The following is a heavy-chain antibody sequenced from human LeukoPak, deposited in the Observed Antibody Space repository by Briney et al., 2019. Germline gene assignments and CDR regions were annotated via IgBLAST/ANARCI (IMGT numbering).Heavy chain of an antibody. D-gene: IGHD3-10*01. CDR1: GYTFTSYG. CDR2: ISAYNGNT. CDR3: ARDQTGVYYRPYGSGSPFDY. J-gene: IGHJ4*02. V-gene: IGHV1-18*01. Sequence: GASVKVSCKASGYTFTSYGISWVRQAPGQGLEWMGWISAYNGNTNYAQKLQGRVTMTTDTSTSTAYMELRSLRSDDTAVYYCARDQTGVYYRPYGSGSPFDYWGQGTLVTVSS.